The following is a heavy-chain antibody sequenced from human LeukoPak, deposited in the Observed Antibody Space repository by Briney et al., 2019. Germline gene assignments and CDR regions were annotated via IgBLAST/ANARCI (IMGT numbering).Heavy chain of an antibody. V-gene: IGHV4-59*01. J-gene: IGHJ4*02. CDR1: SGSISSYY. Sequence: SETLSLTCIVSSGSISSYYWSWIRQPPGKGLEWIGWIYYSGSTSYNPSLKSRVTISVDTSKNQFSLKLNSVTAADTAVYYCARVGDCSGGTCFGYWGQGTLVAVS. D-gene: IGHD2-15*01. CDR3: ARVGDCSGGTCFGY. CDR2: IYYSGST.